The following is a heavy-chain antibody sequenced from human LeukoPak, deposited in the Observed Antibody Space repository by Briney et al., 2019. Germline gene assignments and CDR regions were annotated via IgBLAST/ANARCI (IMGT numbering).Heavy chain of an antibody. D-gene: IGHD3-10*01. V-gene: IGHV5-51*01. Sequence: GESLKISCKGSGYSFTSYWIGWVRQMPGKGLEWMGIIYPGDSDTRYSPSFQGQVTISADKSISTAYLQWSSLKASDTAMYYCARQWGLLWFGEKDLDAFDIWGQGTMVTVSS. CDR1: GYSFTSYW. J-gene: IGHJ3*02. CDR3: ARQWGLLWFGEKDLDAFDI. CDR2: IYPGDSDT.